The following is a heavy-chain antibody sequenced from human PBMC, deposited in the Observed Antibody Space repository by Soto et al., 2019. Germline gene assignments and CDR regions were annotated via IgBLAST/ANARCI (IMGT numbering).Heavy chain of an antibody. CDR3: ARGRYCSSTSCRARWFDP. CDR1: GGSFSGYY. Sequence: QVQLQQWGAGLLKPSETLSLTCAVYGGSFSGYYRSWIRQPPGKGLEWIGEINHSGSTNYNPSLKSRVTISVDTSKNQFSLKLSSVTAADTAVYYCARGRYCSSTSCRARWFDPWGQGTLVTVSS. CDR2: INHSGST. D-gene: IGHD2-2*01. J-gene: IGHJ5*02. V-gene: IGHV4-34*01.